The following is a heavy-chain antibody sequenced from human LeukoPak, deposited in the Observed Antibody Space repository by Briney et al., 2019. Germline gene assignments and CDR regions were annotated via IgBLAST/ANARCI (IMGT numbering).Heavy chain of an antibody. D-gene: IGHD3-3*01. CDR3: GRDSVRSYHLWSAYYLGDKYYPMDV. V-gene: IGHV1-2*06. J-gene: IGHJ6*02. Sequence: ASVKVSCKASGYTFTAFYLHWVRQAPGQGLEWMGRIYPSSGVTKYAQKFQGRITMTRDTSISTAYMELSGLRSDDTAVYYCGRDSVRSYHLWSAYYLGDKYYPMDVWGQGTTVTVSS. CDR2: IYPSSGVT. CDR1: GYTFTAFY.